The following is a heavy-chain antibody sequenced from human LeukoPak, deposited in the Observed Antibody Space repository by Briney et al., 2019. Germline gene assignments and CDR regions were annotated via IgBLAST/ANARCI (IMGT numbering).Heavy chain of an antibody. J-gene: IGHJ4*02. Sequence: GGSLRLSCAASGFTFSSYAMSWVRQAPGKGLEWVSAFSGSGGSTYYADSVRGRFTISRDNSKNTLYLQMDSLRSEDTAVYYCARDFFPIVDSSWYEIGYWGQGTLVTVSS. D-gene: IGHD6-13*01. V-gene: IGHV3-23*01. CDR1: GFTFSSYA. CDR2: FSGSGGST. CDR3: ARDFFPIVDSSWYEIGY.